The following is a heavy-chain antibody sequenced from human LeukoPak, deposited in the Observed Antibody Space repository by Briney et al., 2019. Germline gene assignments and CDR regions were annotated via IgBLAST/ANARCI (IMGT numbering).Heavy chain of an antibody. CDR1: GFTFAGYA. Sequence: PGGSLRLSCAASGFTFAGYAMAWVRQAPGKGLNWVTGITGNGDSTYYADSVKGRFTISRDNSRNTLYLQMNSLRAEDTAVYYCAMRDRGYGLDIWGQGTMVTVSS. CDR2: ITGNGDST. J-gene: IGHJ3*02. V-gene: IGHV3-23*01. CDR3: AMRDRGYGLDI. D-gene: IGHD3-10*01.